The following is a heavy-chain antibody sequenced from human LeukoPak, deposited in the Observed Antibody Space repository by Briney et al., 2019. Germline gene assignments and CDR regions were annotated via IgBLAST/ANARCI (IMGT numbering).Heavy chain of an antibody. V-gene: IGHV3-48*04. Sequence: PGGSLRLSCAASGFTFTSYSMSWVRQTPGKGLEWHSYISTRDNTIQYADSVKGRFTISRDNANNSVFLQMNNLRAEDSAIYYCARGARWAYYFDYWGQGSLVTVSS. D-gene: IGHD4-23*01. J-gene: IGHJ4*02. CDR2: ISTRDNTI. CDR3: ARGARWAYYFDY. CDR1: GFTFTSYS.